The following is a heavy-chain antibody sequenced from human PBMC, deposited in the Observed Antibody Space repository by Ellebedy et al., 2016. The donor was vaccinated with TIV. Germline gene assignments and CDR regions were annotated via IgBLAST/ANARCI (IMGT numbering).Heavy chain of an antibody. J-gene: IGHJ2*01. CDR2: ISGSGDST. CDR1: GFTLSNYA. CDR3: AKDRVVATYWYFDL. V-gene: IGHV3-23*01. D-gene: IGHD2-21*01. Sequence: GGSLRLXCATFGFTLSNYAMSWVRQAPGKGLEWVSSISGSGDSTNYADSVKGRFTISRDNSKNTVYLQMNSLRADDSATYYCAKDRVVATYWYFDLWGRGTLVTVSS.